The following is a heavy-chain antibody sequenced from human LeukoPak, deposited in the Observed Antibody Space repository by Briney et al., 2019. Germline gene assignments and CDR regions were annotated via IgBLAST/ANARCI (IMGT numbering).Heavy chain of an antibody. D-gene: IGHD3-10*01. CDR3: VRGGGFNSGFEY. CDR1: GYTFVSYG. V-gene: IGHV1-18*04. CDR2: IGVYNGDT. Sequence: ASVKVSCKASGYTFVSYGITWVRQAPGQGLEWMGWIGVYNGDTKYAQNLQGRVTLTTDTSTSTAYMELRSLRSDDTAVYYCVRGGGFNSGFEYWGQGTLVIVSS. J-gene: IGHJ4*02.